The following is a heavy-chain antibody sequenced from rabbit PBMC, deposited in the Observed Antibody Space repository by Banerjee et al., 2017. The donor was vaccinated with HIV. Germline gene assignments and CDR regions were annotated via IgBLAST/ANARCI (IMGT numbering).Heavy chain of an antibody. CDR1: GFTVNSNYW. CDR2: IDHVFNST. V-gene: IGHV1S45*01. Sequence: QEHLKETGGGLVQPGGSLTLSCKASGFTVNSNYWMCWVRQAPGKGLEWIGYIDHVFNSTYYASWAKGRFTISRTSSTTVTLQMTSLTAADTATYFCARHVYAMDLWGPGTLV. CDR3: ARHVYAMDL. D-gene: IGHD5-1*01. J-gene: IGHJ6*01.